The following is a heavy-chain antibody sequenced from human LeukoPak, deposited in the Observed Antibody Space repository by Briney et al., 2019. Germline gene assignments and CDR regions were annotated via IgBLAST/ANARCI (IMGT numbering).Heavy chain of an antibody. V-gene: IGHV3-21*01. Sequence: PGGSLTLSCAASGFTFSSYSMNWVRQAPGKGLEWVSSISSSSSYIYYADSVKGRFTISRDNAKNSLYLQMNSLRAEDTAVYYCATSYGDESWVDYWGQGTLVTVSS. J-gene: IGHJ4*02. CDR1: GFTFSSYS. CDR2: ISSSSSYI. CDR3: ATSYGDESWVDY. D-gene: IGHD4-17*01.